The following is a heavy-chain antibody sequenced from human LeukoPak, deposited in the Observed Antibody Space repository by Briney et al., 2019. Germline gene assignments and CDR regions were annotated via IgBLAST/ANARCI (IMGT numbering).Heavy chain of an antibody. CDR3: ARDPPVEMATTTPFDY. J-gene: IGHJ4*02. D-gene: IGHD5-12*01. V-gene: IGHV1-69*04. CDR1: GGTFSSYA. Sequence: APVKVSCKASGGTFSSYAISWVRQAPGQGLEWMGRIIPILGIANYAQKFQGRVTITADKSTSTAYMELSSLRSEDTAVYYCARDPPVEMATTTPFDYWGQGTLVTVSS. CDR2: IIPILGIA.